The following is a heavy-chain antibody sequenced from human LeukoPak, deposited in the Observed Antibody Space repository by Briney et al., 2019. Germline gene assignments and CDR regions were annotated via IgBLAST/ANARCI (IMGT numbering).Heavy chain of an antibody. CDR2: ISSNGSTI. J-gene: IGHJ6*02. D-gene: IGHD1-14*01. Sequence: GGSLRLSCAASGFTFSDYYMSWIRQAPGKGLEWVSYISSNGSTIYYADSVKGRFTISRDNAKNSLYLQMNSLRAEDTAVYYCAKPSYYYYGMDVWGQGTTVTVSS. V-gene: IGHV3-11*01. CDR3: AKPSYYYYGMDV. CDR1: GFTFSDYY.